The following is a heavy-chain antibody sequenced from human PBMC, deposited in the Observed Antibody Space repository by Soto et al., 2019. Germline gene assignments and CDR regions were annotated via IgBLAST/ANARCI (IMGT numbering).Heavy chain of an antibody. D-gene: IGHD1-26*01. CDR2: IYYSGST. J-gene: IGHJ4*02. V-gene: IGHV4-59*01. CDR3: ARGTRSYHPFDY. CDR1: GGSISSYY. Sequence: SETLSLTCTVSGGSISSYYWSWIRQPPGKGLEWIGYIYYSGSTNYNPSLKSRVTISVDTSKNQFSLKLSSVTAADTAVYYCARGTRSYHPFDYWGQGTLVTVSS.